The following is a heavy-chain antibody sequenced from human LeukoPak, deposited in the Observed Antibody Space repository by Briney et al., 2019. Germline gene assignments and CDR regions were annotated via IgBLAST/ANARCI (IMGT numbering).Heavy chain of an antibody. V-gene: IGHV3-48*03. J-gene: IGHJ4*02. CDR1: GFTISNYE. Sequence: GGSLRLSCAASGFTISNYEMNRVRQAPGKGLEWVSYISSSGSAKNYAESVKGRFTISRDNAENSLYLQMNSLRGEDTAVYYCARRFDRWGQGTLVTVSS. D-gene: IGHD3-16*01. CDR3: ARRFDR. CDR2: ISSSGSAK.